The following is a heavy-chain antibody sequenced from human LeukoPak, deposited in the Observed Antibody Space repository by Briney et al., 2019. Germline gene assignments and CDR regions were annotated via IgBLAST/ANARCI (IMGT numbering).Heavy chain of an antibody. J-gene: IGHJ4*02. V-gene: IGHV3-7*01. CDR3: ARERDGRFFDY. CDR1: GFTFSSYW. D-gene: IGHD5-24*01. CDR2: INQDGSEK. Sequence: GGSLRLSCAASGFTFSSYWMSWVRQAPGKGLEWVANINQDGSEKYFVDSVRGRFTISRDNSKNSLHLQMNTLRAEDTAVYYCARERDGRFFDYWGQGTLVTVSS.